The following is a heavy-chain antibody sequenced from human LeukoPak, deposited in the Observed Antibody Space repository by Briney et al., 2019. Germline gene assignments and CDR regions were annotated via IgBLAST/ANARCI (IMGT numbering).Heavy chain of an antibody. D-gene: IGHD3-10*01. J-gene: IGHJ4*02. CDR1: GDSVSSNSVT. V-gene: IGHV6-1*01. CDR3: ARVSSGVFGY. Sequence: SQTLSLSCAISGDSVSSNSVTWNWIRQSPSRGLEWLGRTYYRSKWSNDYAVSMKSRITINPDTSKNQFSLQLNSVTPEDTAVYYCARVSSGVFGYWGQGTLVTVSS. CDR2: TYYRSKWSN.